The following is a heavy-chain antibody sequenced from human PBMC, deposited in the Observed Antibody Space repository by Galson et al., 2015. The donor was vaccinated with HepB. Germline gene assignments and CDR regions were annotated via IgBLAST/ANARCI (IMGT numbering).Heavy chain of an antibody. D-gene: IGHD4-17*01. J-gene: IGHJ4*02. V-gene: IGHV3-73*01. Sequence: SLRLSCAASGFTFSGSDINWIRQASGKGLEWIGRIRNRADGYATAHAASMRGRFTGARDDSTNTAYLQINSLKIEDTAVYYCARTDVTTVTTSGDFWGQGTLVTVSS. CDR3: ARTDVTTVTTSGDF. CDR2: IRNRADGYAT. CDR1: GFTFSGSD.